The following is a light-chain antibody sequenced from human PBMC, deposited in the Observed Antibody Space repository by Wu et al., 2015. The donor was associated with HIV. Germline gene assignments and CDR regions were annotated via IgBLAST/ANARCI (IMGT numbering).Light chain of an antibody. CDR2: SAS. J-gene: IGKJ1*01. CDR3: QQYSNSRT. CDR1: QDITNF. V-gene: IGKV1-8*01. Sequence: QSPSSLSASTGDRVTITCRTSQDITNFLAWYQQKPGKAPSLLIYSASTLQSGVPSRFSGSGSGTNFTLTIGCLQSEDFATYYCQQYSNSRTFGQGTKVEV.